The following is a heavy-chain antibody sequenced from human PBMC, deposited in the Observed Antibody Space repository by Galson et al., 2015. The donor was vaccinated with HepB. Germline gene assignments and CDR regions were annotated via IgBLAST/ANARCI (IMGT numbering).Heavy chain of an antibody. Sequence: SLRLSCAASGLIFSNYAMTWVRQAPGKVMEWVSGISGISGTTNYADSVKGRFTISRDNSKNTVYLQMTSLRAEDTAVYYCAKGSSSGYYYYYMDVWGKGTTVTVSS. D-gene: IGHD6-6*01. CDR1: GLIFSNYA. V-gene: IGHV3-23*01. CDR2: ISGISGTT. J-gene: IGHJ6*03. CDR3: AKGSSSGYYYYYMDV.